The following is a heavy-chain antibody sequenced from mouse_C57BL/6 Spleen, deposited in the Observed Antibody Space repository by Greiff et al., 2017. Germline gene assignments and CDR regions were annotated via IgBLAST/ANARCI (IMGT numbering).Heavy chain of an antibody. CDR2: IHPNSGST. J-gene: IGHJ4*01. CDR1: GYTFTSYW. V-gene: IGHV1-64*01. CDR3: AREIYYDYGGGAYYYAMDY. Sequence: VQLQQPGAELVKPGASVKLSCKASGYTFTSYWMHWVKQRPGQGLEWIGMIHPNSGSTNYNEKFKSKATLTVDKSSSTAYMQLSSLTSEDSAVYYCAREIYYDYGGGAYYYAMDYWGQGTSVTVSS. D-gene: IGHD2-4*01.